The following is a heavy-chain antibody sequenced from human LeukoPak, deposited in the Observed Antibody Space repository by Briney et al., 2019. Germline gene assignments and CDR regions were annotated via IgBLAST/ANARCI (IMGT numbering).Heavy chain of an antibody. D-gene: IGHD4-23*01. CDR1: GFTFSNHG. CDR3: AKDVDYGGNSGGAFDT. Sequence: GGSLRLSCAASGFTFSNHGMSWVRQAPGKGLEWVSGISWNSGSIGYADSVKGRFTISRDNAKNSLYLQMNSLRAEDTALYYCAKDVDYGGNSGGAFDTWGQGTMVTVSS. CDR2: ISWNSGSI. V-gene: IGHV3-9*01. J-gene: IGHJ3*02.